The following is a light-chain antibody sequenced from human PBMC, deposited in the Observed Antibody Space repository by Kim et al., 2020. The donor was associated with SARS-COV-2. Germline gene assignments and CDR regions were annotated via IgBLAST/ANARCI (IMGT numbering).Light chain of an antibody. Sequence: ASVGDRVTITCRASQGISNSLAWYQQKPGKGTKVLIYDASTLQSGVPSRFSGSGSGTDFTLTISSLQPEDVATYYCQKYNSAPWTLGQGTKVEIK. J-gene: IGKJ1*01. CDR1: QGISNS. V-gene: IGKV1-27*01. CDR3: QKYNSAPWT. CDR2: DAS.